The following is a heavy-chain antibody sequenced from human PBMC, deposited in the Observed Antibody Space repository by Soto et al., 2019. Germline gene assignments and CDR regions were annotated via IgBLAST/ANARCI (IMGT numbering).Heavy chain of an antibody. CDR1: GGSISSYY. CDR2: IYYSGST. D-gene: IGHD6-19*01. J-gene: IGHJ3*02. V-gene: IGHV4-59*08. Sequence: SETRSLTCTVSGGSISSYYWSWIRQPPGKGLEWIGYIYYSGSTNYNPSLKSRVTISVDTSKNQFSLKLSSVTAADTAVYYCARLSSSVADAFDIWGQGTMVTVSS. CDR3: ARLSSSVADAFDI.